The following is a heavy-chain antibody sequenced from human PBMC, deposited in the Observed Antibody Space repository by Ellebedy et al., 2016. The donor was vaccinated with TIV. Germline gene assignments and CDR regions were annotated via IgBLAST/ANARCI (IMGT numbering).Heavy chain of an antibody. CDR3: ASPPSSIAAPR. J-gene: IGHJ4*02. CDR2: ISYDGSNK. D-gene: IGHD6-6*01. Sequence: GGSLRLSXAASGFTFSSYAMHWVRQAPGKGLEWVAVISYDGSNKYYADPVKGRFTISRDNSKNTLYLQMNSLRAEDTAVYYCASPPSSIAAPRWGQGTLVTVSS. V-gene: IGHV3-30-3*01. CDR1: GFTFSSYA.